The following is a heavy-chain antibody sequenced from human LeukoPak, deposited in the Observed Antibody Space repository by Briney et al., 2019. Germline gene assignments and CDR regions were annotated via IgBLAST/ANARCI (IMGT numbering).Heavy chain of an antibody. Sequence: SETLSLTCTVCGGSISSNYWSWIRQPAGKGLEWIGRIYTSGSTNYNPSLKSRVTMSVDTSKNQFSLKLSSVTAADTAVYYCARAVDDSSGYYYHWFDPWGQGTLVTVSS. V-gene: IGHV4-4*07. J-gene: IGHJ5*02. CDR3: ARAVDDSSGYYYHWFDP. CDR2: IYTSGST. CDR1: GGSISSNY. D-gene: IGHD3-22*01.